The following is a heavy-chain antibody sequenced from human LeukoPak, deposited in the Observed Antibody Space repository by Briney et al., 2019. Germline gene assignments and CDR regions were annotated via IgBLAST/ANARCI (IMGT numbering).Heavy chain of an antibody. Sequence: PGGSLRLSCAASGFTFSSYAMSWVRQAPGKGLEWVSAISGSGGSTYYADSVKGRFTISRVNSKNTLYLQMNSLRAEDTAVYYCAKVKLNRLGYCSGGSCSPYYYGMDVWGQGTTVTVSS. CDR1: GFTFSSYA. CDR2: ISGSGGST. D-gene: IGHD2-15*01. CDR3: AKVKLNRLGYCSGGSCSPYYYGMDV. J-gene: IGHJ6*02. V-gene: IGHV3-23*01.